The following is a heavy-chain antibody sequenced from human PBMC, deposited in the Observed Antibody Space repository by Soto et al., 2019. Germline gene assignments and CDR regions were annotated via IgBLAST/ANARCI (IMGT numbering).Heavy chain of an antibody. CDR3: ARDLRESYDFWSGYPNGNFDY. Sequence: LTCAASGFTFSSYSMNWVRQAPGKGLEWVSSISSSSSYIYYADSVKGRFTISRDNAKNSLYLQMNSLRAEDTAVYYCARDLRESYDFWSGYPNGNFDYWGQGTLVTVSS. CDR2: ISSSSSYI. D-gene: IGHD3-3*01. J-gene: IGHJ4*02. CDR1: GFTFSSYS. V-gene: IGHV3-21*01.